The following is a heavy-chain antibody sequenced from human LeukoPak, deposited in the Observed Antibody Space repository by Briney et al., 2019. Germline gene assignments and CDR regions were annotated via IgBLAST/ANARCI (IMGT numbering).Heavy chain of an antibody. D-gene: IGHD4-17*01. Sequence: PSETLSLTCAVYGGSFSGHYWSWIRQPPGKGLEWIGEINHSGSTNYNPSLKSRVTISVDTSKNQFSLKLSSVTAADTAVYYCARGLGYGDYEGYWGQGTLVTVSS. CDR3: ARGLGYGDYEGY. V-gene: IGHV4-34*01. CDR2: INHSGST. CDR1: GGSFSGHY. J-gene: IGHJ4*02.